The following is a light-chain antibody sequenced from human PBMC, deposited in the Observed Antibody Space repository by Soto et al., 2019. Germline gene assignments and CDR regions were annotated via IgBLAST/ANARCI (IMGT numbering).Light chain of an antibody. J-gene: IGKJ4*01. CDR2: AAS. CDR1: QDISNF. V-gene: IGKV1-27*01. Sequence: DIQVTQSPSSLSAFVGDTVTITCRASQDISNFLAWYQQKPGKVPKLLIYAASTLQSGVPSRFSGSGSGTDFTLTISSLQPEDVATYYCQKCKIAPCTFGGGTKVDIK. CDR3: QKCKIAPCT.